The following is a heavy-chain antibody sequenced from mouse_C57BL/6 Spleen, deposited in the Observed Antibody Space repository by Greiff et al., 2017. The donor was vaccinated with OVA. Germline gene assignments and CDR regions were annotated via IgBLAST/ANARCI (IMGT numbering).Heavy chain of an antibody. D-gene: IGHD1-2*01. J-gene: IGHJ2*01. CDR1: GYSITSGYY. CDR3: ARDTTAYYFDY. Sequence: ESGPGLVKPSQSLSLTCSVTGYSITSGYYWNWIRQFPGNKLEWMGYISYDGSNNYNPSLKNRISITRDTSKNQFFLKLNSVTTEDTATYYCARDTTAYYFDYGGQGTTLTASS. V-gene: IGHV3-6*01. CDR2: ISYDGSN.